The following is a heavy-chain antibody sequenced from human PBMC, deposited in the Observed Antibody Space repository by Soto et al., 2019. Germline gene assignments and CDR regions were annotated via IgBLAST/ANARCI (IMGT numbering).Heavy chain of an antibody. V-gene: IGHV3-30*18. Sequence: LRLSCAASGFTFSSYGMHWVRQAPGKGLEWVAVISYDGSNKYYADSVKGRFTISRDNSKNTLYLQMNSLRAEDTAVYYCAKDSKRYYGMDVWGQGTTVTVSS. CDR1: GFTFSSYG. CDR2: ISYDGSNK. CDR3: AKDSKRYYGMDV. J-gene: IGHJ6*02.